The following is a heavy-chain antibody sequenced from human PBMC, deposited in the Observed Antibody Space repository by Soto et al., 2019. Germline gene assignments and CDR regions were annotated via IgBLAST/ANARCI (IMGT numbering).Heavy chain of an antibody. D-gene: IGHD3-22*01. Sequence: QVTLKESGPVLVKPTETLTLTCTVSGFSLSNARMGVSWIRQPPGKALKWLAHIFSNDEKSYSTSLKSRLTISKDTSKSQVVLTMTNMDPVDTATYYCARMYYYDSSGYPDYWGQGTLVTVSS. V-gene: IGHV2-26*01. CDR3: ARMYYYDSSGYPDY. CDR1: GFSLSNARMG. J-gene: IGHJ4*02. CDR2: IFSNDEK.